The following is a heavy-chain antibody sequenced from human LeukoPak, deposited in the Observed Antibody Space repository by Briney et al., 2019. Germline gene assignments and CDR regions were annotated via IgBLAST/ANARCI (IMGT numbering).Heavy chain of an antibody. V-gene: IGHV4-59*01. CDR3: ARDRGNAIRYFDRTTNAFDI. D-gene: IGHD3-9*01. CDR2: IYYSGST. Sequence: SETLSLTCTVSGGSISSYYWSWIRQPPGQGLYWIGYIYYSGSTNYNPSLKSRVTISVDTSKNQFSLKLSSVTAADTAVYYCARDRGNAIRYFDRTTNAFDIWGQGTMVTVSS. J-gene: IGHJ3*02. CDR1: GGSISSYY.